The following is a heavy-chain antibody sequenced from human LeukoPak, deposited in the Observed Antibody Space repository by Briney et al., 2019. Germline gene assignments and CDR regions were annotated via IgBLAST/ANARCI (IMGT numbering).Heavy chain of an antibody. CDR1: GYSFTSYW. D-gene: IGHD1-26*01. CDR3: ARHQSGSYHGYYYYYMDV. J-gene: IGHJ6*03. Sequence: GESLKISCKGSGYSFTSYWIGWVRQMPGKGLEWMGIIYPGDSDTRYSPSFQGQVTISADKSISTAYLQWSSLKASDTAMYYCARHQSGSYHGYYYYYMDVWGKGTTVTISS. V-gene: IGHV5-51*01. CDR2: IYPGDSDT.